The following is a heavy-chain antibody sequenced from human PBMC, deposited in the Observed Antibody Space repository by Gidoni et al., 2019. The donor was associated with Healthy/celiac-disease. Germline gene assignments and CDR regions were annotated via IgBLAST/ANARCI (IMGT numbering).Heavy chain of an antibody. CDR1: GSTFTAYY. CDR2: INPNSGGT. Sequence: QVQLVQSGAEVKKPGASVTVSCKASGSTFTAYYMHWVRQAPGQGLEWMGRINPNSGGTNYAQKFQGRVTMTRDTSISTAYMELSRLRSDDTAVYYCARDNPELLIHSRYGGWFDPWGQGTLVTVSS. J-gene: IGHJ5*02. V-gene: IGHV1-2*06. CDR3: ARDNPELLIHSRYGGWFDP. D-gene: IGHD1-7*01.